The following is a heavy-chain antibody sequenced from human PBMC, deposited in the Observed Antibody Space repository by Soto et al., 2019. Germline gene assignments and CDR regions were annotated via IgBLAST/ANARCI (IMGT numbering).Heavy chain of an antibody. J-gene: IGHJ4*02. D-gene: IGHD2-2*01. CDR2: ISDSGGST. CDR1: GFPFNHYS. V-gene: IGHV3-23*01. CDR3: AKRSNTPAAMKSPFDY. Sequence: GALRLPCAASGFPFNHYSISWVRQAPGKGLEWVSTISDSGGSTYYADSVKGRFTISRDNSKNTLYLQMNSLRAEDTAVYYCAKRSNTPAAMKSPFDYWGQGTLVTVSS.